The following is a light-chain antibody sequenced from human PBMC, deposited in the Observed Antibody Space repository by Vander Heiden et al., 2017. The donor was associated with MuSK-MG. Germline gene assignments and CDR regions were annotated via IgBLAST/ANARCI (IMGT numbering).Light chain of an antibody. CDR3: QQFDEYPPLT. V-gene: IGKV1D-13*01. CDR1: QGIGSA. J-gene: IGKJ4*01. CDR2: DGS. Sequence: AIQLTQSPSSLSASVGDRVTITCRASQGIGSALAWYHQKAGKAPKLLIYDGSSLESGVPSRFSGSGYGTDFTLTISGLQPEDFGTYYCQQFDEYPPLTFGGGTKVEIK.